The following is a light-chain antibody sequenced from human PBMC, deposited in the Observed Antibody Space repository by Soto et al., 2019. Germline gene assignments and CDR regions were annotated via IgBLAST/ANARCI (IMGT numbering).Light chain of an antibody. CDR1: QSISSW. Sequence: DLQMTQSPSILSASVGDRVTITCRASQSISSWLAWYQQKPGKAPNLLIYKASSLESGVPSRFSGSASGTEFTLTISSLQPDDFAIYYCQQYNSYPYTFGQGTKLEIK. CDR3: QQYNSYPYT. V-gene: IGKV1-5*03. CDR2: KAS. J-gene: IGKJ2*01.